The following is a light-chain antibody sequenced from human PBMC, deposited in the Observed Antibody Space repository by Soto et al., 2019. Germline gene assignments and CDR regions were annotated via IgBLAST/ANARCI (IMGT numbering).Light chain of an antibody. CDR1: QSLLHGDGYNY. V-gene: IGKV2-28*01. J-gene: IGKJ1*01. CDR2: LGS. Sequence: DIVMTQSPLSLPVTPGEPASIYCRSSQSLLHGDGYNYLDWYLQKPGQSPQLLIFLGSNRDSGVPDRFSGSGSGTDFTLTISRVEAEDFGVYYCMQALQTPWTFGQGTQVEIK. CDR3: MQALQTPWT.